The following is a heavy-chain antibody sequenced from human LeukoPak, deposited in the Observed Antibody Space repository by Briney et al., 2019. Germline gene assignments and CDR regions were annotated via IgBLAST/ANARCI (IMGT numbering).Heavy chain of an antibody. CDR2: ISGSGGST. CDR1: GFTFSSYA. J-gene: IGHJ4*02. CDR3: AKHLVRFLEGPPYYFHP. V-gene: IGHV3-23*01. D-gene: IGHD3-3*01. Sequence: GGSLRLSCAASGFTFSSYAMSWVRQAPGKGLEWVSAISGSGGSTYYADSVKGRFTISRDNSKNTLYLQMNSLRAEDTAVYYCAKHLVRFLEGPPYYFHPWGQGTLVTVSP.